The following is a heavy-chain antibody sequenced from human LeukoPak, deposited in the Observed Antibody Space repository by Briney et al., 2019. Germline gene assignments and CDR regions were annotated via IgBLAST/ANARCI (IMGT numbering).Heavy chain of an antibody. CDR3: ARDRDYYDSSGYWTPLDY. CDR1: GGSISSYY. CDR2: LYTSGST. D-gene: IGHD3-22*01. J-gene: IGHJ4*02. V-gene: IGHV4-4*07. Sequence: SETLSLTCTVSGGSISSYYWSWIRQPAGKGLEWIGRLYTSGSTNYNPSLKSRVTMSGDTSKNQLSPKLRSVTAADTAVYYCARDRDYYDSSGYWTPLDYWGQGTLVTVSS.